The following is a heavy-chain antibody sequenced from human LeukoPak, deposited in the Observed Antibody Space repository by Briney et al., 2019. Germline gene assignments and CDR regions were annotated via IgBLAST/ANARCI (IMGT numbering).Heavy chain of an antibody. V-gene: IGHV3-48*03. CDR3: ASDGVGAGYFDY. J-gene: IGHJ4*02. Sequence: PGGSLRLSCAASGFTFIIFEMNWVRQAPGKGLEWVSYISSSGSIRYYADSVKARFTISRDNAKNSLYLQMNSLRAEDTAVYYCASDGVGAGYFDYWGQGTLVTVSS. CDR1: GFTFIIFE. D-gene: IGHD1-26*01. CDR2: ISSSGSIR.